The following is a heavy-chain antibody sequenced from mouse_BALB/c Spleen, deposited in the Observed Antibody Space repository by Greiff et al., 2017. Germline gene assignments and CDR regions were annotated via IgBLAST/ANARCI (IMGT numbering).Heavy chain of an antibody. Sequence: EVKLVESGGGLVQPGGSLRLSCATSGFTFTDYYMSWVRQPPGKALEWLGFIRNKANGYTTEYSASVKGRFTISRDNSQSILYLQMNTLRAEDSATYYCARYYYGSSYNWYFDVWGAGTTVTVSS. CDR3: ARYYYGSSYNWYFDV. V-gene: IGHV7-3*02. CDR1: GFTFTDYY. D-gene: IGHD1-1*01. J-gene: IGHJ1*01. CDR2: IRNKANGYTT.